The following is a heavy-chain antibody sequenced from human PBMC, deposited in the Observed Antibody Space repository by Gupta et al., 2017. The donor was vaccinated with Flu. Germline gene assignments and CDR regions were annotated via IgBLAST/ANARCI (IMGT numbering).Heavy chain of an antibody. CDR3: ARDDRRLGWGDFWNGQIDY. CDR2: ISSGSDYI. V-gene: IGHV3-21*01. Sequence: KGLEWVSSISSGSDYIYYSDSVRGRFTISRDNAKNSLYLQMNSLRAEDTAVYYCARDDRRLGWGDFWNGQIDYWGQGTLVTVSS. D-gene: IGHD3-3*01. J-gene: IGHJ4*02.